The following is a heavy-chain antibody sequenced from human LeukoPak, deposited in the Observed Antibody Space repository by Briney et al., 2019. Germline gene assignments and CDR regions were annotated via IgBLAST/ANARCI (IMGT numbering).Heavy chain of an antibody. D-gene: IGHD3-16*02. CDR1: GYTFTGYY. V-gene: IGHV1-2*02. CDR3: ARATGALVPTT. Sequence: ASVKVSCKASGYTFTGYYMHWVRQAPGQGLEWMALVNPNSGDTNFAQRFQGRVTMTRDTSISTAYMELSGLRSDDTAVYYCARATGALVPTTWGQGTLVTVSS. J-gene: IGHJ5*02. CDR2: VNPNSGDT.